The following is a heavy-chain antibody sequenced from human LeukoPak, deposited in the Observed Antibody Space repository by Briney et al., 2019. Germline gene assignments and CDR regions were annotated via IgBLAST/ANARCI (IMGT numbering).Heavy chain of an antibody. V-gene: IGHV4-39*01. Sequence: SETLSLSCTVSGGSISTSTYYWGWPRQPPGKGLEWIGSIHYSVTTYHNPSRKSRANISVDTSKSQFSLNLRSVSAADTAVYYCARHRRGGLSVLGNYWGQGTLVTASS. CDR3: ARHRRGGLSVLGNY. D-gene: IGHD3-16*01. CDR1: GGSISTSTYY. J-gene: IGHJ4*02. CDR2: IHYSVTT.